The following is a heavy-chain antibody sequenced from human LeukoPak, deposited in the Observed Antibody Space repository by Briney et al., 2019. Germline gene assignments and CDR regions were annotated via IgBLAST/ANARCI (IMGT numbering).Heavy chain of an antibody. J-gene: IGHJ4*02. Sequence: GXXLRLSCAASGFTFDGYGMSWVRQAPGKGGEWVSGINWNGGSTVYADSVKGRFTISRENAKNSLYLQMNSLRAEDTALYYCARDDCSGGSCYFDYWGQGTLVTVSS. CDR2: INWNGGST. D-gene: IGHD2-15*01. V-gene: IGHV3-20*04. CDR1: GFTFDGYG. CDR3: ARDDCSGGSCYFDY.